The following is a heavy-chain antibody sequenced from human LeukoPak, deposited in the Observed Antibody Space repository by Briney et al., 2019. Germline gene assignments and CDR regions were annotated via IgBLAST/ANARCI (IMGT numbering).Heavy chain of an antibody. Sequence: SETLSLTCTVSGGSISSYYWSWIRQPPGKGLEWIGYIYYSGSTNYNPSLKSRVTISVDTSKNQFSLKLSSVTAADTAVYFCARHYSGWSLGHPNWFDPWGQGTLVTVSS. CDR3: ARHYSGWSLGHPNWFDP. J-gene: IGHJ5*02. CDR2: IYYSGST. CDR1: GGSISSYY. D-gene: IGHD6-19*01. V-gene: IGHV4-59*08.